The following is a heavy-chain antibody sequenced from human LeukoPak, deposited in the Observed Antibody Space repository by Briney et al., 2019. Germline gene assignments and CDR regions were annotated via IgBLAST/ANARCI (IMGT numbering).Heavy chain of an antibody. J-gene: IGHJ4*02. V-gene: IGHV3-9*01. CDR1: GFKFDDYA. D-gene: IGHD2-21*02. Sequence: GRSLRLSCAASGFKFDDYAMHWVRQAPGKGLEWVSGIIWNSGRINYADSVKGRFTISRDNAKNSLYLQMNSLRAEDTALYYCAKANCGGDCYPGYWGQGTLVTVSS. CDR3: AKANCGGDCYPGY. CDR2: IIWNSGRI.